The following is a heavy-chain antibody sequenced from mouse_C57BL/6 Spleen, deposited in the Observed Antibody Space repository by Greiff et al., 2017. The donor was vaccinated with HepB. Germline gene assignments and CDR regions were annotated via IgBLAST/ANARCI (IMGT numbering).Heavy chain of an antibody. J-gene: IGHJ2*01. CDR3: ARLPTGRYFDY. V-gene: IGHV5-6*01. Sequence: EVKLVESGGDLVKPGGSLKLSCAASGFTFSSYGMSWVRQTPDKRLEWVATISSGGSYTYYPDSVKGRFTISRDNAKNTLYLQMSSLKSEDTAMYYCARLPTGRYFDYWGQGTTLTVSS. CDR2: ISSGGSYT. CDR1: GFTFSSYG. D-gene: IGHD4-1*02.